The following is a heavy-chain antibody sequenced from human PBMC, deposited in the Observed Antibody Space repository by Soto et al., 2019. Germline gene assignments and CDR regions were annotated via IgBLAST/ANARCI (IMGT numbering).Heavy chain of an antibody. CDR3: ARALGYCSGGSCYSFGARFDP. D-gene: IGHD2-15*01. Sequence: QVQLQQWGAGLLKPSETLSLTCAVYGGSFSGYYWSWIRQPPGKGLEWLGEINHSGSTNYNPSLKMRVTITVATSKNQFSLKLSSVTAADTAVYYCARALGYCSGGSCYSFGARFDPWGQGTLVTVSS. V-gene: IGHV4-34*01. J-gene: IGHJ5*02. CDR1: GGSFSGYY. CDR2: INHSGST.